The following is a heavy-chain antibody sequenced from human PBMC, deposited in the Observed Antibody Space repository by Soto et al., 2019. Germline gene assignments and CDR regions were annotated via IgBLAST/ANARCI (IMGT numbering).Heavy chain of an antibody. D-gene: IGHD5-12*01. Sequence: GASVKVSCKASGGTFSSYAISWVRQAPGQGLEWMGGIIPIFGTANYAQKFQGRVTITADESTSTAYMELSSLRSEDTAVYYCAREKRGYSGYDFPYYYYGMDVWGQGTTVTVSS. CDR1: GGTFSSYA. J-gene: IGHJ6*02. CDR2: IIPIFGTA. CDR3: AREKRGYSGYDFPYYYYGMDV. V-gene: IGHV1-69*13.